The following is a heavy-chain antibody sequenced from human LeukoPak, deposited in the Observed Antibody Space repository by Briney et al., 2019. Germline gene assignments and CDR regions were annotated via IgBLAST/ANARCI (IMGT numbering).Heavy chain of an antibody. CDR1: GFSLSTSGMC. D-gene: IGHD1-26*01. V-gene: IGHV2-70*11. CDR2: IDWDDDK. CDR3: ARMSDKDGRGEYYFDY. J-gene: IGHJ4*02. Sequence: KSGPTLVNPTQTLTLTCTFSGFSLSTSGMCVSWIRQPPGKALEWLARIDWDDDKYYSTSLKTRLTISKDTSKNQVVLTMTNMDPVDTATYYCARMSDKDGRGEYYFDYWGQGTLATVSS.